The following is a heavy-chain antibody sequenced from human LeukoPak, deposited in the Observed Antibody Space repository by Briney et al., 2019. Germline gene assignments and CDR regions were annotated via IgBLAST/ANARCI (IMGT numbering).Heavy chain of an antibody. CDR3: ARFRTLWGAFDI. CDR2: IGTAGDP. CDR1: GFTFSSHD. Sequence: GGPLRLSCAASGFTFSSHDMHWVRQTTGKGLEWVSGIGTAGDPYYLDFVKGRFTISRENAKNSLYLQMNSLRAGDTAVYYCARFRTLWGAFDIWGQGTMVTVSS. J-gene: IGHJ3*02. D-gene: IGHD2-21*01. V-gene: IGHV3-13*05.